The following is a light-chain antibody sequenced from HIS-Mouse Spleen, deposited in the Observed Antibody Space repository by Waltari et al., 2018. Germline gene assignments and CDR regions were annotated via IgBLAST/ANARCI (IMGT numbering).Light chain of an antibody. CDR2: EGS. CDR3: CSYAGSSTSWV. CDR1: SSDAGSYNI. J-gene: IGLJ3*02. Sequence: QSALTQPASVSGSPGQSLTISCPGTSSDAGSYNIVSWYQPHPGKAPKLMIYEGSKRPSGVSNRFSGSKSGNTASLTISGLQAEDEADYYCCSYAGSSTSWVFGGGTKLTVL. V-gene: IGLV2-23*01.